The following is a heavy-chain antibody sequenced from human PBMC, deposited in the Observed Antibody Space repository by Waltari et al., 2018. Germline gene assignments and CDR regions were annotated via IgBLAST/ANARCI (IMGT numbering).Heavy chain of an antibody. D-gene: IGHD3-16*01. CDR1: GIPFSPYA. V-gene: IGHV3-23*01. J-gene: IGHJ4*02. CDR3: AKALGIMGFDC. Sequence: DVQLLESGGGVVQRGGSLRVACTASGIPFSPYAMAWVRQGLGQGLEWFSTISGSGNDTYYADSVKGRFTISRDNSKNTVFLQMNMLRVEDTANYYCAKALGIMGFDCWGQGTLVAVAS. CDR2: ISGSGNDT.